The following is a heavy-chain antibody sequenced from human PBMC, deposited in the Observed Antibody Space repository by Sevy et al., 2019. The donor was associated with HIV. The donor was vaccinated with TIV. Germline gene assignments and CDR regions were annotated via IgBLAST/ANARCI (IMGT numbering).Heavy chain of an antibody. CDR2: IKQDGSEK. V-gene: IGHV3-7*01. CDR1: GFTFSSYW. J-gene: IGHJ4*02. CDR3: ARGGVRYNWNYVY. Sequence: GGSLRLSCVASGFTFSSYWMSWVRQAPGKGLEWVANIKQDGSEKYYVDSVKGRFTISRDNAKNSLYLQMNSLRAEDTAVYYCARGGVRYNWNYVYWGQGTLVTVSS. D-gene: IGHD1-7*01.